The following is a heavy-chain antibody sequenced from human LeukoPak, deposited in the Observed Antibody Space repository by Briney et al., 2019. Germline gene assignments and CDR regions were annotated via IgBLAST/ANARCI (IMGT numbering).Heavy chain of an antibody. J-gene: IGHJ5*02. CDR3: ARVTVVVPPTQIWFDP. Sequence: ASVKLSCKASGYAFSDVYFNWVRQAAGQGLEWMGWINPNSGNTGYAQKFQGRVTITRNTSISTAYMELSSLRSEDTAVYYCARVTVVVPPTQIWFDPWGQGTLVTVSS. CDR2: INPNSGNT. CDR1: GYAFSDVY. V-gene: IGHV1-8*03. D-gene: IGHD2-2*01.